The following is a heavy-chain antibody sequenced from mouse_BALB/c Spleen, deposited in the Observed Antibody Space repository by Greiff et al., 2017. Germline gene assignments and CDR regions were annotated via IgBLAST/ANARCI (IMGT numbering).Heavy chain of an antibody. Sequence: VPLQQPGAELVTPGASVPLSCQASGSPFPSSWMHWVTQRPGQGLEWIGEINPSNGRTNYNEKFKSKATLTVDKSSSTAYMQLSSLTSEDSAVYDCAKYYGSSDGAWFAYWGQGTRGTVAA. J-gene: IGHJ3*01. D-gene: IGHD1-1*01. CDR1: GSPFPSSW. V-gene: IGHV1S81*02. CDR2: INPSNGRT. CDR3: AKYYGSSDGAWFAY.